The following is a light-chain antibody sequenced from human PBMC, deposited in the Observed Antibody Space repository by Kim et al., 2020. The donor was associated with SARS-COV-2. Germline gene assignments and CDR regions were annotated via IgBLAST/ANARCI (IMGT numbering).Light chain of an antibody. CDR2: DGS. V-gene: IGKV1-5*01. J-gene: IGKJ1*01. Sequence: PSTLSASVGDRVTLTCRASQSVSRWLAWYQQKPGKAPKLLIYDGSNLQSGVPSRFSGSGSGTEFTLTISSLQPDDFAIYYCQHRQTFGQGTKLEI. CDR1: QSVSRW. CDR3: QHRQT.